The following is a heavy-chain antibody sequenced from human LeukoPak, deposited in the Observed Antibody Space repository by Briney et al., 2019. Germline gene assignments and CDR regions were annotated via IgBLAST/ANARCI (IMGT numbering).Heavy chain of an antibody. J-gene: IGHJ4*02. V-gene: IGHV4-39*07. CDR2: IYHSGST. CDR1: GGSISRSSYY. Sequence: SETLSLTCSVSGGSISRSSYYWGWIRQPPGKELEWIGTIYHSGSTYYNPSLKSRVTISVDTSKNQFSLKLSSVTAADTAVYYCARDQGGTYHSYYFDYWGQGTLVTVSS. CDR3: ARDQGGTYHSYYFDY. D-gene: IGHD1-26*01.